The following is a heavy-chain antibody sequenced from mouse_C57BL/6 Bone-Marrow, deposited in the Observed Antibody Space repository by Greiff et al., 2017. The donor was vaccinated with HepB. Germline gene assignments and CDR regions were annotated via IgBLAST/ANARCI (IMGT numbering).Heavy chain of an antibody. D-gene: IGHD2-1*01. CDR3: ARQTDGNSLYAMDY. V-gene: IGHV2-6-1*01. CDR2: IWSDGST. J-gene: IGHJ4*01. Sequence: VMLVESGPGLVAPSQSLSITCTVSGFSLTSYGVHWVRQPPGKGLEWLVVIWSDGSTTYNSAFKSRLSISKDNSKSQVFLKMNSLQTDDTAMYYCARQTDGNSLYAMDYWGQGTSVTVSS. CDR1: GFSLTSYG.